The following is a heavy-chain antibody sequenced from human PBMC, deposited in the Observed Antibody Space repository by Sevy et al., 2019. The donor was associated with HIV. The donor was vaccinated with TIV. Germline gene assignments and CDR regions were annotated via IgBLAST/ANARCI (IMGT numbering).Heavy chain of an antibody. D-gene: IGHD3-22*01. CDR3: ARAEGYYDSSGYDY. V-gene: IGHV3-48*01. CDR2: ISSSSSTI. Sequence: GGSLRLSCAASGFTFSSYSMNWVRQAPGKGLEWVSYISSSSSTIYYADSVKGRFTISRDNAKNSLYLQMNSLRAEETAVYYCARAEGYYDSSGYDYWGQGTLVTVSS. CDR1: GFTFSSYS. J-gene: IGHJ4*02.